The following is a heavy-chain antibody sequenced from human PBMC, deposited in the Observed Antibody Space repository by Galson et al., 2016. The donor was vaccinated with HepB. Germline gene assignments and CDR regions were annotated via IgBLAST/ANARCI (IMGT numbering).Heavy chain of an antibody. CDR3: AKASGYSNTWLNF. V-gene: IGHV3-23*01. Sequence: SLRLSCAASGFIFSSSVMSWVRQAPGKGLEWVLVTSNLVDSTYYADSVKGRFTISRDNSRNTLYLQMNSLRAGDTAVYYCAKASGYSNTWLNFWGQGTLVTVSS. J-gene: IGHJ5*01. CDR2: TSNLVDST. D-gene: IGHD5-12*01. CDR1: GFIFSSSV.